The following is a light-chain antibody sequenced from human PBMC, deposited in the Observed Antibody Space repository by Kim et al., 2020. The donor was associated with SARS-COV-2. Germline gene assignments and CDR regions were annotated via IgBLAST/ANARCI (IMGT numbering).Light chain of an antibody. CDR2: GAS. CDR1: QSVTSSY. Sequence: PGERATLSCRSSQSVTSSYLAWYQQKPGQAPRLLIYGASSRATGIPDRFSGSGSGTDFSLTISRLEPEDFAVYYCQQYGSSPPWTFGQGTKVDIK. CDR3: QQYGSSPPWT. J-gene: IGKJ1*01. V-gene: IGKV3-20*01.